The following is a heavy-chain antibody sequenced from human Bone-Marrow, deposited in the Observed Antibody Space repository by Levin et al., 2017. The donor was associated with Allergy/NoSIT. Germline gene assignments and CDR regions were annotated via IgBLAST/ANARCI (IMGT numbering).Heavy chain of an antibody. J-gene: IGHJ3*02. CDR3: ARGVFSGDAFDI. D-gene: IGHD3-3*02. CDR2: VSRSGTYT. Sequence: GGSLRLSCAASGFTFSDYYMTWIRQAPGRGLEWVSYVSRSGTYTNYADSVTGRFTISRDDAKSSLYLQMNNLRAEDTGVYFCARGVFSGDAFDIWGQGTRVVVST. V-gene: IGHV3-11*05. CDR1: GFTFSDYY.